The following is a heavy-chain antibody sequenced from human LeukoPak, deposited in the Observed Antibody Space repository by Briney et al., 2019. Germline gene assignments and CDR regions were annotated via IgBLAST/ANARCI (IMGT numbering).Heavy chain of an antibody. Sequence: ASVKVSCKASGGTFSSYAISWVRQAPGQGLEWMGGIIPIFGTANYAQKFQGRVTITADESTSTAYMELSSLRSEDTAAYYCARVGTGYCTNGVCPEGPDAFDIWGQGTMVTVSS. CDR2: IIPIFGTA. CDR3: ARVGTGYCTNGVCPEGPDAFDI. CDR1: GGTFSSYA. D-gene: IGHD2-8*01. V-gene: IGHV1-69*13. J-gene: IGHJ3*02.